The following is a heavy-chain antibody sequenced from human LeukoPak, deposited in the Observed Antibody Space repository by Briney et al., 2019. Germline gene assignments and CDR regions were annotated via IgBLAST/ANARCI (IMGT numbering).Heavy chain of an antibody. CDR2: IYTSVST. CDR1: GGSISSGSYY. CDR3: AREIEMYYDFWSGYYPLMDV. D-gene: IGHD3-3*01. J-gene: IGHJ6*04. V-gene: IGHV4-61*02. Sequence: SQTLSLTCTVPGGSISSGSYYWSWIRQPAGKGLEWIGCIYTSVSTNYNPSLKSRVPISVDTSKNQFSLKLSSVTAADTAVYYCAREIEMYYDFWSGYYPLMDVWGKGTTVTVSS.